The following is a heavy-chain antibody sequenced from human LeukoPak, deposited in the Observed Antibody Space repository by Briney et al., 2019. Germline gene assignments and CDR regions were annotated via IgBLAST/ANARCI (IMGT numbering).Heavy chain of an antibody. CDR1: GGSFSGYY. Sequence: SETLSLTCAVYGGSFSGYYWSWVRQPPGKGLEWIGEIYHSGSTNYNPSLKSRVTISVDKSKNQFSLKLSSVTAADTAVYYCARAGGNYFDYWGQGTLVTVSS. CDR2: IYHSGST. D-gene: IGHD1-26*01. CDR3: ARAGGNYFDY. J-gene: IGHJ4*02. V-gene: IGHV4-34*01.